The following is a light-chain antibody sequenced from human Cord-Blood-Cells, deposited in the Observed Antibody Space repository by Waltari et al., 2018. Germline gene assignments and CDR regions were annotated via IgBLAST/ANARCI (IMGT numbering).Light chain of an antibody. Sequence: DIVMTQSPDSLAVSLGERATINCKSSQIVLYSSNNKNYLAWYQQKPGQPPKLLIYWASTRESRVPDRFSGSGSGTDFTLTISSLQAEDVAVYYCQQYYSTPFTFGPGTKVDIK. CDR1: QIVLYSSNNKNY. V-gene: IGKV4-1*01. CDR3: QQYYSTPFT. CDR2: WAS. J-gene: IGKJ3*01.